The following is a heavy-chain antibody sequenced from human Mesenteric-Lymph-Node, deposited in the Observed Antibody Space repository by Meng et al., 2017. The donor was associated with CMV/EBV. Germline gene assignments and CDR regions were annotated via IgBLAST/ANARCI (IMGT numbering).Heavy chain of an antibody. J-gene: IGHJ4*02. CDR2: LSGSAAKT. CDR1: GFTFSNYA. CDR3: AKDVYGIHLHYIDY. Sequence: GGSLRLSCAASGFTFSNYAMSWVRQAPGKGLEWVSTISGRSLSGSAAKTYFADSVKGRFTISRDNTKNSLYLQMNSLRADDTALYYCAKDVYGIHLHYIDYWGQGTLVTVSS. V-gene: IGHV3-23*01. D-gene: IGHD4-17*01.